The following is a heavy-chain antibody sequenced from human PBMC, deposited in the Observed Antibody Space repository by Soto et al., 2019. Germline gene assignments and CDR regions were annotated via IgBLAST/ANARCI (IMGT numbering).Heavy chain of an antibody. CDR1: GYSFIGYY. J-gene: IGHJ4*02. Sequence: QVQLVQSGAEVKKPGASVKVSCKASGYSFIGYYIHWVRQAPGQGLEWMGWINPNNGGTNYAQKFQGWVTLTRDTSINTAYMELSRLTSDDTAVYYCARVGYGSASRYDYWGQGTPLTVPS. V-gene: IGHV1-2*04. CDR2: INPNNGGT. D-gene: IGHD3-10*01. CDR3: ARVGYGSASRYDY.